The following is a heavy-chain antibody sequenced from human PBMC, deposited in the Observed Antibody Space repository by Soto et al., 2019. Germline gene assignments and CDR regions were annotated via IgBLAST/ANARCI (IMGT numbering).Heavy chain of an antibody. J-gene: IGHJ5*02. CDR1: GFSLTTRGVG. CDR2: IYWDDDK. Sequence: QITLKESGPTLVKPTQTLTLTCTFSGFSLTTRGVGVGWIRQPPGKALECLALIYWDDDKRYSPSLQSRLSITKDTSKDQVVLTMTNVDPLDTATYYCAHIPNYYQYDWFAPWGQGTLVSVSS. D-gene: IGHD3-16*01. CDR3: AHIPNYYQYDWFAP. V-gene: IGHV2-5*02.